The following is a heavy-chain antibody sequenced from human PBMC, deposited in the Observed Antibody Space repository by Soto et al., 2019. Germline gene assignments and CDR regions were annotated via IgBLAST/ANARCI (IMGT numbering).Heavy chain of an antibody. CDR3: AADLVSYHYDSSGYYRFDY. CDR2: IVVGSGNT. V-gene: IGHV1-58*02. J-gene: IGHJ4*02. Sequence: QMQLVQSGPEVKKPGTSVKVSCKASGFTFTSSAMQWVRQARGQRLEWIGWIVVGSGNTNYAQKFQERVTITRDMSTSTAYMELSSLRSEDTAVYYCAADLVSYHYDSSGYYRFDYWGQGTLVTVSS. CDR1: GFTFTSSA. D-gene: IGHD3-22*01.